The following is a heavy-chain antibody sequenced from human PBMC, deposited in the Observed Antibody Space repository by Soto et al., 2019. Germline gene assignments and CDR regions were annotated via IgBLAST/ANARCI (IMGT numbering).Heavy chain of an antibody. D-gene: IGHD3-10*01. CDR3: ARDGVSVRGVIGWFEP. Sequence: PSDTLSLTCNVSSGSISSGGYCWTFSRQHPWKGLEWIGYIYYSGSTYYNPSLKSRVTISVDTSKNQFSLKLSSVTAADTAVYYCARDGVSVRGVIGWFEPWGQGTLVTVS. V-gene: IGHV4-31*03. J-gene: IGHJ5*02. CDR1: SGSISSGGYC. CDR2: IYYSGST.